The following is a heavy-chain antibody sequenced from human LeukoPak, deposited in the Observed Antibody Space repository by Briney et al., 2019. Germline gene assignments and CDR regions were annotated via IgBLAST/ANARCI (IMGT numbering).Heavy chain of an antibody. Sequence: SETLSLTCAVYGGSFSGYYWSWTRQPPGKGLEWIGEINHSGSTNYNPSLKSRVTISVDTSKNQLSLKLSSVTAADTAVYYCAGGWVAIYLGAFDIWGQGTMVTVSS. D-gene: IGHD2-15*01. CDR3: AGGWVAIYLGAFDI. CDR2: INHSGST. CDR1: GGSFSGYY. J-gene: IGHJ3*02. V-gene: IGHV4-34*01.